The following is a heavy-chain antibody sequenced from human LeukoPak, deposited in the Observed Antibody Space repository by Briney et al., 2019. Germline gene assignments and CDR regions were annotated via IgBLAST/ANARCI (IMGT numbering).Heavy chain of an antibody. CDR3: AKGNTMVRGPKGAFDI. CDR2: ISGSGGST. V-gene: IGHV3-23*01. CDR1: GFTFSSYA. J-gene: IGHJ3*02. Sequence: PGGSLRPSCAASGFTFSSYAMSWVRQAPGKGLEWVSAISGSGGSTYYADSVKGRFTISRDNSKNTLYLQMNSLRAEDTAVYYCAKGNTMVRGPKGAFDIWGQGTMVTVSS. D-gene: IGHD3-10*01.